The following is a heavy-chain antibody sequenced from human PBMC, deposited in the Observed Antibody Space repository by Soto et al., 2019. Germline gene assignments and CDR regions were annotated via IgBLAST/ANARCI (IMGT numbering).Heavy chain of an antibody. Sequence: QVQLVESGGGVVQPGTSLRLSCAASGLNFRGYGFHWVRQAPGKGLDWVAVIWDDGSKKFYADSVKGRFTFSRDDSRNTLFLQRNSLRDEDTAIYYCVTEGGNTGARSVGYFNYWGQGTLATVSS. V-gene: IGHV3-33*01. CDR3: VTEGGNTGARSVGYFNY. D-gene: IGHD5-12*01. CDR1: GLNFRGYG. CDR2: IWDDGSKK. J-gene: IGHJ4*02.